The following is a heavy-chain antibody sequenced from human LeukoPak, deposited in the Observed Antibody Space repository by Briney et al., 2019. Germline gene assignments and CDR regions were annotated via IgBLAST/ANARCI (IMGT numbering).Heavy chain of an antibody. D-gene: IGHD2-2*01. J-gene: IGHJ5*02. Sequence: PGGSLRLSCAASGFTFSSSAMSWVRQAPGKGLEWVSAISNNGGYTYYADSVKGRFTISRDNSKNTLYLQMNSLRAEDTAVYYCARDSFPYCSSTSCINWFDPWGQGTLVTVSS. CDR3: ARDSFPYCSSTSCINWFDP. V-gene: IGHV3-23*01. CDR1: GFTFSSSA. CDR2: ISNNGGYT.